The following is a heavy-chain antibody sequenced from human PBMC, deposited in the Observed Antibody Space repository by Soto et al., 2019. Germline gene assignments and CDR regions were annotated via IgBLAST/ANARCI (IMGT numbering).Heavy chain of an antibody. CDR1: GFTFSSYA. V-gene: IGHV3-23*01. CDR3: AKGGSLSAMVTFDY. Sequence: EVQLLESGGGLVQPGGSLRLSCAASGFTFSSYAMSWVRQAPGKGLEWVSVISGSGGRTYYADSVKGRFTISRDNSKIKLYLQMNSLRAEDTAVYYCAKGGSLSAMVTFDYWGQGTLVTVSS. D-gene: IGHD5-18*01. J-gene: IGHJ4*02. CDR2: ISGSGGRT.